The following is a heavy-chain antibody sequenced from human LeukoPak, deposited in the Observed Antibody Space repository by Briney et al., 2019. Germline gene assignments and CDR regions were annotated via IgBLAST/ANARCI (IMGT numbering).Heavy chain of an antibody. CDR3: ARDRGGYCSSTSCYKPLGY. V-gene: IGHV1-2*06. CDR2: INPNSGGT. D-gene: IGHD2-2*02. J-gene: IGHJ4*02. Sequence: ASVKVSCKASGYTFTGYYMHWVRQAPGQGLEWMGRINPNSGGTNHAQKFQGRVTMTRDTSISTAYMELSRLRSDDTAVYYCARDRGGYCSSTSCYKPLGYWGQGTLVTVSS. CDR1: GYTFTGYY.